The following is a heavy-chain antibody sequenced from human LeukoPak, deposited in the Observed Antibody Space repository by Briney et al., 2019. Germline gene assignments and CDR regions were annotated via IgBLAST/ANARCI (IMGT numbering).Heavy chain of an antibody. D-gene: IGHD2-21*01. J-gene: IGHJ5*02. CDR3: ARDQIAWFDP. V-gene: IGHV4-31*03. CDR2: IYYSGST. CDR1: GGSFSSGGYY. Sequence: SETLSLTCTVSGGSFSSGGYYWSWIRQHPGKGLEWIGYIYYSGSTYYNPSLKSRVTISVDTSKNQFSLKLSSVTAADTAVYYCARDQIAWFDPWGQGTLVTVSS.